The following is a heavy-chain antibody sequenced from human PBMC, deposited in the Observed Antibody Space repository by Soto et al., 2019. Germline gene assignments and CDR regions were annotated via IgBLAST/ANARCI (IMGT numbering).Heavy chain of an antibody. CDR2: ISAYNGNT. D-gene: IGHD3-3*01. V-gene: IGHV1-18*01. CDR3: AADRDFWSGYYTGIPVGMDV. Sequence: ASVKVSCKASGYTFTSYGISWVRQAPGQGLEWMGWISAYNGNTNYAQKLQGRVTMTTDTSTSTAYMELRSLRSEDTAVYYCAADRDFWSGYYTGIPVGMDVWGQGTTVTVSS. CDR1: GYTFTSYG. J-gene: IGHJ6*02.